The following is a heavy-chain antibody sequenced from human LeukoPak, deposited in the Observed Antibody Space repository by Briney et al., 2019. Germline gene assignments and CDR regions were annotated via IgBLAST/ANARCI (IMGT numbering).Heavy chain of an antibody. Sequence: ASVKVSCKASGGTFSSYAISWVRQAPGQGLEWMGGIIPIFGTANYAQKFQGRVTITADESTSTAYMELSSLRSEDTAVYYCARTRSSSWYQDYFDYWGQGTLVTVSS. CDR1: GGTFSSYA. CDR2: IIPIFGTA. V-gene: IGHV1-69*01. CDR3: ARTRSSSWYQDYFDY. D-gene: IGHD6-13*01. J-gene: IGHJ4*02.